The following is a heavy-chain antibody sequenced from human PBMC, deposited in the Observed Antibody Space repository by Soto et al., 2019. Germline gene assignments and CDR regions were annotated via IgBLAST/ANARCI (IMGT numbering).Heavy chain of an antibody. Sequence: SVKVSCKASGGTFSSYAISWVRQARGQGLEWMGGIIPIFGTANYAQKFQGRVTITADESTSTAYMELSSLRSEDTAVYYCARSNKGPYYSYGMDVWGQGTTVTVSS. CDR3: ARSNKGPYYSYGMDV. CDR2: IIPIFGTA. D-gene: IGHD2-8*01. J-gene: IGHJ6*02. CDR1: GGTFSSYA. V-gene: IGHV1-69*13.